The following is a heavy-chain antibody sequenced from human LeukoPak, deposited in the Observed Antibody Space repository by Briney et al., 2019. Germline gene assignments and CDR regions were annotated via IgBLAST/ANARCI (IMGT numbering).Heavy chain of an antibody. CDR1: GYTFTSYY. Sequence: GASVKVSCKASGYTFTSYYMHWVRQAPGQGLEWMGIINPSGGSTSYAQKFQGRATMTRDTSMSTVYMELSSLRSEDTAVYYCARQQWELPDAFDIWGQGTMVTVSS. J-gene: IGHJ3*02. CDR3: ARQQWELPDAFDI. V-gene: IGHV1-46*01. CDR2: INPSGGST. D-gene: IGHD1-26*01.